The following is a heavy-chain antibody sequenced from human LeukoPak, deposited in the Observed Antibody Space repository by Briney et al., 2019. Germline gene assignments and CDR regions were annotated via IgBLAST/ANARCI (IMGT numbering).Heavy chain of an antibody. CDR2: IDTSTTYI. CDR3: ARGTSPTKYYDILTGYYYLDY. J-gene: IGHJ4*02. CDR1: GFTFSSYS. Sequence: GGSLRLSCEASGFTFSSYSMTWVRQAPGKGLEWVSSIDTSTTYINYADSVRGRFTISRDNAKNSLYLQMNSLRAEDTAVYYCARGTSPTKYYDILTGYYYLDYWGQGTLVTVSS. V-gene: IGHV3-21*04. D-gene: IGHD3-9*01.